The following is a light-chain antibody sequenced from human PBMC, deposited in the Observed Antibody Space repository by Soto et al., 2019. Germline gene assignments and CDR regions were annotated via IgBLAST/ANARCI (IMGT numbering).Light chain of an antibody. J-gene: IGLJ1*01. CDR2: DVS. CDR3: SSYTSSSTLYV. CDR1: SSDVGGYNY. V-gene: IGLV2-14*01. Sequence: QSALTQPASVSGSPGQSITISCTGTSSDVGGYNYVSWYQQHPGKAPQLMIYDVSNRPSGVSNRFSGSKSGNTASLTISGLHAEDEADYYCSSYTSSSTLYVFGTGTKVTVL.